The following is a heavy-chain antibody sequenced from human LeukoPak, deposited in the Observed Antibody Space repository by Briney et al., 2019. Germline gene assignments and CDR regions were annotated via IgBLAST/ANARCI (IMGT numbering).Heavy chain of an antibody. D-gene: IGHD3-22*01. Sequence: GSLRLSCAASGFTFSSYWMNWARQAPGKGLEWVASINHNGNVNYYVDSVKGRFTISRDNAKNSLYLQMNSLRAEDTALYYCAKDTLTMTYYFDYWGQGTLVTVSS. CDR1: GFTFSSYW. CDR3: AKDTLTMTYYFDY. CDR2: INHNGNVN. J-gene: IGHJ4*02. V-gene: IGHV3-7*03.